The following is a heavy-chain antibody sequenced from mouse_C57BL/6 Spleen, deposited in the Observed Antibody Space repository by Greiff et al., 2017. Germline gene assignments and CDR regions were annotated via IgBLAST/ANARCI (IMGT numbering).Heavy chain of an antibody. V-gene: IGHV1-52*01. D-gene: IGHD4-1*01. CDR3: ARLTGTGFDY. CDR1: GYTFTSYW. CDR2: IDPSDSET. J-gene: IGHJ2*01. Sequence: QVQLQQPGAELVRPGSSVKLSCKASGYTFTSYWMHWVKQRPIQGLEWIGNIDPSDSETPYNQKFKDKATLTVDKSSSTAYMQLSSLTSEDSAVYYCARLTGTGFDYWGQGTTLTVSS.